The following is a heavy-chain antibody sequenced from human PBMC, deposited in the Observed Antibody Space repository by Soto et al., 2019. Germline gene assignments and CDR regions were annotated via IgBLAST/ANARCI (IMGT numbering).Heavy chain of an antibody. D-gene: IGHD2-15*01. Sequence: GEPLKISCKGSGYSFTSYWIGWVRQMPGKGLEWMGIIYPGDSDTRYSPSFQGQVTISADKSISTAYLQWSSLKASDTAMYYCARVFCSGGSCYSAYYSGMDVWGKGTRVTVP. CDR2: IYPGDSDT. CDR1: GYSFTSYW. V-gene: IGHV5-51*01. J-gene: IGHJ6*04. CDR3: ARVFCSGGSCYSAYYSGMDV.